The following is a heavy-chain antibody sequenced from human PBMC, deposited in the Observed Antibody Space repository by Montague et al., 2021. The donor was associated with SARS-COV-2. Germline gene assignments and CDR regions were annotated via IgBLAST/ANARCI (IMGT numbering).Heavy chain of an antibody. CDR3: ATQAGGFTSGSLEY. D-gene: IGHD6-13*01. V-gene: IGHV4-59*08. CDR2: SGST. Sequence: SGSTKYNPSLHSRVTMSLDTSRNQLSLKLSSVTAADTAIYYCATQAGGFTSGSLEYWGQGTL. J-gene: IGHJ4*02.